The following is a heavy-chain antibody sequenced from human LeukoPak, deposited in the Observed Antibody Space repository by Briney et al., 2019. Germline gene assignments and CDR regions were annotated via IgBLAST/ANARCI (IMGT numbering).Heavy chain of an antibody. Sequence: GASVKVSCKASGYTFTKYYMFWVRQAPGQGLEWMGRINPSSGGTDYAQKFQGRVTMTTDTSTSTASMELRSLRSDDTAVYYCARDSRGINTWVYWGQGTLVTVSS. CDR3: ARDSRGINTWVY. J-gene: IGHJ4*02. V-gene: IGHV1-2*06. CDR2: INPSSGGT. CDR1: GYTFTKYY. D-gene: IGHD2/OR15-2a*01.